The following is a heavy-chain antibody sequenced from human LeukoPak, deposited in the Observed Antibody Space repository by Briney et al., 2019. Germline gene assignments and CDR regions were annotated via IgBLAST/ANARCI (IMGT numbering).Heavy chain of an antibody. V-gene: IGHV4-59*08. CDR1: GGSITGYY. CDR3: ARGWGHDAFDI. J-gene: IGHJ3*02. CDR2: VYFTGRT. Sequence: SETLSLTCTVSGGSITGYYWSWIRQPPGKGPEWIAYVYFTGRTLYNPSLESRVTISVDTSKTQFSLRLTSVTAADTAVYYCARGWGHDAFDIWGQGTMVTVSS. D-gene: IGHD2-21*02.